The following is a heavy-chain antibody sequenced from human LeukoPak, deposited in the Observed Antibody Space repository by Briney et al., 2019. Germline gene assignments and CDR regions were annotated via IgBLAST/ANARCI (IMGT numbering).Heavy chain of an antibody. Sequence: ASVKVSCKASRYTFTSYYMHWVRQAPGQGLEWMGIINPSGGSTSYAQKFQGRVTMTRDTSTSTVYMELSSLRSEDTAVYYCARASMYYYDSSGYLDYWGQGTLVTVSS. D-gene: IGHD3-22*01. CDR1: RYTFTSYY. J-gene: IGHJ4*02. CDR3: ARASMYYYDSSGYLDY. CDR2: INPSGGST. V-gene: IGHV1-46*01.